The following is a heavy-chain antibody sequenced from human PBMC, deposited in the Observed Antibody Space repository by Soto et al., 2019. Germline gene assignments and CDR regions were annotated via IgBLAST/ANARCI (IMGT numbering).Heavy chain of an antibody. V-gene: IGHV1-69*13. Sequence: SVKVSCKASGGIFSGYAISWVRQAPGQGLEWMGGIIPIFGTTNYAQKFQGRVTITADESTSTAYMDLSSLRSEDTAAYYCANGPFGVATYYYYYGMDVWGQGTTVTVSS. CDR3: ANGPFGVATYYYYYGMDV. CDR2: IIPIFGTT. J-gene: IGHJ6*02. D-gene: IGHD3-3*01. CDR1: GGIFSGYA.